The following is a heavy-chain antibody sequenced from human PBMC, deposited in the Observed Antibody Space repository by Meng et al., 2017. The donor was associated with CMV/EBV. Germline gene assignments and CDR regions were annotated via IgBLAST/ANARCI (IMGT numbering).Heavy chain of an antibody. J-gene: IGHJ4*02. Sequence: GCTLDDDGLSWCRQAPGKGMEWVSGINWNGGSTGYADSVKGRFTISRDNAKNSLYLQMNSLRAEDTALYYCARPHGFYYDSSGYYYWGQGTLVTVSS. D-gene: IGHD3-22*01. CDR2: INWNGGST. CDR3: ARPHGFYYDSSGYYY. CDR1: GCTLDDDG. V-gene: IGHV3-20*03.